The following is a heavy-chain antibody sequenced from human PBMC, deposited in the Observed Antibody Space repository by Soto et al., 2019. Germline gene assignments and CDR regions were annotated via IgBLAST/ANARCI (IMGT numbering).Heavy chain of an antibody. D-gene: IGHD2-15*01. CDR1: GGTFSSYA. V-gene: IGHV1-69*05. CDR3: ARDYPGGKAPHYGMDV. CDR2: IIPIFGTA. Sequence: QVQLVQSGAEVKKPGSSVKVSCKASGGTFSSYAISWVRQAPGQGLEWMGGIIPIFGTANYAQKFQGGVTITXXEXTXXAYMELSSLRSEDTVVYYCARDYPGGKAPHYGMDVWGQGTTVTVSS. J-gene: IGHJ6*02.